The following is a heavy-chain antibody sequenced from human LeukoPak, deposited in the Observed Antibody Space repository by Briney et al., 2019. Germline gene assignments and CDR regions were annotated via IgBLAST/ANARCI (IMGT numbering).Heavy chain of an antibody. Sequence: ASETLSLTCTVSGGSISSGGYYWGWIRQPPGKGLEWTGYIYYSGTTYDNPSLKSRVTIPVDTSKTQFSLKLSSVTAADTAVYYCARDGVTGDYWGQGTLVTVSS. CDR2: IYYSGTT. CDR1: GGSISSGGYY. V-gene: IGHV4-30-4*08. D-gene: IGHD2-21*02. J-gene: IGHJ4*02. CDR3: ARDGVTGDY.